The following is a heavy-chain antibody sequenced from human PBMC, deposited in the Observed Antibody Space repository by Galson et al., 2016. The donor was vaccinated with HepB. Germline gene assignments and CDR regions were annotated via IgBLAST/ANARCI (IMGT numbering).Heavy chain of an antibody. Sequence: SLRLSCAASGFIVTTTYMTWVRQAPGKGLEWVSVIYSGGGTNYADSVKGRFNISRDKSKNTLYLQMNSLRVEDTAVYYCASGGFSGRSFDPWGQGTLVTVSS. D-gene: IGHD3-3*01. CDR3: ASGGFSGRSFDP. CDR1: GFIVTTTY. CDR2: IYSGGGT. J-gene: IGHJ5*02. V-gene: IGHV3-66*01.